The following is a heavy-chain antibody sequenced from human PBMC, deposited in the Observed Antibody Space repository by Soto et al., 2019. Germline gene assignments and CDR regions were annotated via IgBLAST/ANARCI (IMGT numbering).Heavy chain of an antibody. Sequence: QVQLQESGPGLVKPSQTLSLTCTVSGGSISSGGYYWSWIRQHPGKGLEWIGYIYYSGSTYYNPSLKSLVTIAVDTSKNPFSLKLSSVTAADTAVYYCARDLQYSRLFYGMDVWGQGTTVTVSS. CDR2: IYYSGST. V-gene: IGHV4-31*01. D-gene: IGHD6-13*01. CDR1: GGSISSGGYY. J-gene: IGHJ6*02. CDR3: ARDLQYSRLFYGMDV.